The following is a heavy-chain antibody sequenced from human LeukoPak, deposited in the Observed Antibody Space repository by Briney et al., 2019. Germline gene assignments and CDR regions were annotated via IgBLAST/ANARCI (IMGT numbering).Heavy chain of an antibody. CDR3: ARDAGPASGDAFDI. CDR2: ISADNGNR. V-gene: IGHV1-18*01. Sequence: APVKVSCKASGYTFTSYGISWVRQAPGQGLEWMGWISADNGNRNYAQNFQGRVTMTTDTSTSTAYTDLRSLRSDDTAVYYCARDAGPASGDAFDIWGQGTMVTVSS. CDR1: GYTFTSYG. J-gene: IGHJ3*02. D-gene: IGHD6-13*01.